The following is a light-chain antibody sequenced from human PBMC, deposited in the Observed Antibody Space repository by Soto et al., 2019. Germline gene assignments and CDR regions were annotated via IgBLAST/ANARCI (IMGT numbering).Light chain of an antibody. J-gene: IGKJ1*01. CDR1: QSVSSSY. V-gene: IGKV3-20*01. CDR2: GAS. CDR3: QQYEAVVT. Sequence: EIVLTQSPGTLSLSPGERATLSCRASQSVSSSYLAWYQQKPGQAPRLLMYGASSRATGIPVRFSGSGSGTDFTLTISRLEPEDVAVYYCQQYEAVVTFGQGTKVDIK.